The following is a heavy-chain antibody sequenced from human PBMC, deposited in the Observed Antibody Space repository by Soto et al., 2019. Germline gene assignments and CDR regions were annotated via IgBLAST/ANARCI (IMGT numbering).Heavy chain of an antibody. Sequence: EVQLVESGGGLVKPGGSLRLSCAASGFTFSSYSMNWVRQAPGKGLEWVSSISSSGSYIYYADSVKGRFTLSRDNAKNSLYLQMYSLRVEETAVYYCARDGSYDSSGYYFDYWGQGSLVTVSS. CDR3: ARDGSYDSSGYYFDY. D-gene: IGHD3-22*01. CDR2: ISSSGSYI. CDR1: GFTFSSYS. J-gene: IGHJ4*02. V-gene: IGHV3-21*01.